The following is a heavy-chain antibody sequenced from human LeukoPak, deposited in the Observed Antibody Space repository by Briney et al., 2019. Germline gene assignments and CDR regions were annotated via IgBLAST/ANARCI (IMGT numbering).Heavy chain of an antibody. V-gene: IGHV4-59*01. J-gene: IGHJ4*02. D-gene: IGHD3-9*01. Sequence: PSETLSLTCTVSGGSITSYYWSWIRQPPGKGLEWIGYISYSRSTNYNPSLKSRVTISVDTSKNQFSLKLSSVTAADTAVYYCARGDYDILTGYYNTPYFDYWGQGTLVTVSS. CDR1: GGSITSYY. CDR2: ISYSRST. CDR3: ARGDYDILTGYYNTPYFDY.